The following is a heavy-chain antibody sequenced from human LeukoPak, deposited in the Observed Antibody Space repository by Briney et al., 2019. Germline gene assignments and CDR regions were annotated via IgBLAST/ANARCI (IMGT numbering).Heavy chain of an antibody. CDR1: GGSISSGDYY. D-gene: IGHD3-22*01. V-gene: IGHV4-30-4*01. CDR2: IYYSGST. J-gene: IGHJ2*01. CDR3: ARLLGGYSDWYFDL. Sequence: SQTLSLTCTVSGGSISSGDYYWSWIRQPPGKGLEWIGYIYYSGSTNYNPSLKSRVTISVDTSKNQFSLKLSSVTAADTAVYYCARLLGGYSDWYFDLWGRGTLVTVSS.